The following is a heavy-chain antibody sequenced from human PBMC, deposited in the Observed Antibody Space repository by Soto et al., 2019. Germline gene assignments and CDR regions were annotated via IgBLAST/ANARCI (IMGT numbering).Heavy chain of an antibody. J-gene: IGHJ4*02. CDR1: GGTFSSYA. CDR3: AREGIAVAGMINY. V-gene: IGHV1-69*13. CDR2: IIPIFGTA. Sequence: GASVKVSCKASGGTFSSYAISWVRQAPGQGLEWMGGIIPIFGTANYAQKFQGRVTITADESTSTAYMELSSLRSEDTAVYYCAREGIAVAGMINYWGQGTLVTVSS. D-gene: IGHD6-19*01.